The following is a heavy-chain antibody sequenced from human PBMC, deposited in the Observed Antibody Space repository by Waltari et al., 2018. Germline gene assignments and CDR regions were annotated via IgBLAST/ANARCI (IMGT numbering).Heavy chain of an antibody. CDR3: ARGITGTTGDYFDY. CDR1: GHTFTGSY. Sequence: VQVVQSGAEVKRPGASLKVSCKASGHTFTGSYLHWVRQAPGQGLEWMGWINPNSGGTNYAQMFQGGVTMTRDTSISTAYMELSRLRSDDTAVYYCARGITGTTGDYFDYWGQGTLVTVSS. J-gene: IGHJ4*02. D-gene: IGHD1-7*01. V-gene: IGHV1-2*02. CDR2: INPNSGGT.